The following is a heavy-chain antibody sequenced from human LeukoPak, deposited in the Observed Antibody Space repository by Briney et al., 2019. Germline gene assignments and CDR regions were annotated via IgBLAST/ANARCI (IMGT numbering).Heavy chain of an antibody. J-gene: IGHJ4*02. CDR2: ISYDGSNK. Sequence: GRSLRLSCAASGFTFSSYAMHWVRQAPGKGLEWVAVISYDGSNKYYADSVKGRFTISRDNSKNTLYLQMNSLRAEDTAVYYCARGDTALVWGQGTLVTVSS. V-gene: IGHV3-30-3*01. CDR3: ARGDTALV. CDR1: GFTFSSYA. D-gene: IGHD5-18*01.